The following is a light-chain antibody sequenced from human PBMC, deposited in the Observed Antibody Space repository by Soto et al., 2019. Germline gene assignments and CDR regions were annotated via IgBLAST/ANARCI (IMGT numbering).Light chain of an antibody. J-gene: IGKJ5*01. CDR2: GSS. Sequence: AGTHFPATLSAAGGARPPISFRASQLLSSNLTWYQQKPGQAPRLLIYGSSTRATGIPARLSGSRSGTDFTLTISSLEPEDFEVYFCHQRNKIGQGPRLATK. CDR1: QLLSSN. V-gene: IGKV3-15*01. CDR3: HQRNK.